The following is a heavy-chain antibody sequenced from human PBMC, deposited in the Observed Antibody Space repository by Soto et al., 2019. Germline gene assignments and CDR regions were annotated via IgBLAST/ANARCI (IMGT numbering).Heavy chain of an antibody. CDR2: ISYDGSNK. CDR3: ARGIPRGYSYGSYFFDY. D-gene: IGHD5-18*01. Sequence: GWSLRLSCAASGFTFSSYGMHWVRQAPGKGLEWVAVISYDGSNKYYADSVKGRFTISRDNSKNTLYLQMNSLRAEDTAVYYCARGIPRGYSYGSYFFDYWGQGTLVTVSS. CDR1: GFTFSSYG. J-gene: IGHJ4*02. V-gene: IGHV3-30*03.